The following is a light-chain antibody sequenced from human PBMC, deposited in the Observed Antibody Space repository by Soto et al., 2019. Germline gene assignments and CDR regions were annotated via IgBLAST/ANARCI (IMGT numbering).Light chain of an antibody. J-gene: IGKJ5*01. CDR2: GVS. Sequence: GDRVTITCRASQSISRGLAWYQQKPGKAPKFLIDGVSSLKSGVPSRFSGSGSGTEFTLTISSLQPDDFATYYCQQYKSYPPATFGQGTRLEIK. CDR1: QSISRG. CDR3: QQYKSYPPAT. V-gene: IGKV1-5*01.